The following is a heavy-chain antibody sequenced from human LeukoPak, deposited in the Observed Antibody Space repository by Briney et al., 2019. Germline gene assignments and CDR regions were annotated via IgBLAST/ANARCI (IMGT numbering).Heavy chain of an antibody. CDR1: GGSIGSGSYY. J-gene: IGHJ4*02. Sequence: SQTLSLTCTVSGGSIGSGSYYWSWIRQPAGKGLEWIGRIYTSGSTNYNPSLKSRVTISVDTSKNQFSLKLSSVTAADTAVYYCASGDYGDYSYWGQGTLVTVSS. D-gene: IGHD4-17*01. CDR2: IYTSGST. V-gene: IGHV4-61*02. CDR3: ASGDYGDYSY.